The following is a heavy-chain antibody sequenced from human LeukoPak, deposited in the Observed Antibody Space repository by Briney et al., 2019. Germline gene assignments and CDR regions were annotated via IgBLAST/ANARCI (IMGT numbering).Heavy chain of an antibody. CDR1: GSRFAIYW. J-gene: IGHJ5*02. D-gene: IGHD2-8*01. CDR3: PGLRRVYAMESWFDP. CDR2: IYPGDSDT. Sequence: GESLKISCKASGSRFAIYWSSWARQMPGKGLGWMGIIYPGDSDTRYSPSFQGQVTISADKSISTAYLQWSSLKASATAMYYCPGLRRVYAMESWFDPWGQGTLVTVSS. V-gene: IGHV5-51*01.